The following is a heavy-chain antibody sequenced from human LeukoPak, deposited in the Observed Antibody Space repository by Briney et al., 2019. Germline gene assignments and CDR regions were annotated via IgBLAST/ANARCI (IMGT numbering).Heavy chain of an antibody. V-gene: IGHV3-74*01. CDR2: LSPDGGDT. CDR3: ARGGVSGTYYEVFDY. Sequence: GGSLRLSCAVSGFTFSSYGMHWVRQAPGKGLVWVSRLSPDGGDTTYADSVKGRFTISRDNAKNTLYLQMNSLRAEDTAVYFCARGGVSGTYYEVFDYWGQGTLVAVSS. J-gene: IGHJ4*02. CDR1: GFTFSSYG. D-gene: IGHD1-26*01.